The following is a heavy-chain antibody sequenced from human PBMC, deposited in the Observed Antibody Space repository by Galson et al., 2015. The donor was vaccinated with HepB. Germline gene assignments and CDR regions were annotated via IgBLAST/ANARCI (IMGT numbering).Heavy chain of an antibody. Sequence: QSGAEVKKPGESLKISCKGSGYSFTSYWIGWVRQMPGKGLEWMGIIYPGDSDTRYSPSFQGQVTISADKSISTAYLQWSSLKASDTAMYYCARRNYDILTGYYGSQNFDIWGQGTMVTVSS. CDR3: ARRNYDILTGYYGSQNFDI. CDR1: GYSFTSYW. D-gene: IGHD3-9*01. V-gene: IGHV5-51*01. CDR2: IYPGDSDT. J-gene: IGHJ3*02.